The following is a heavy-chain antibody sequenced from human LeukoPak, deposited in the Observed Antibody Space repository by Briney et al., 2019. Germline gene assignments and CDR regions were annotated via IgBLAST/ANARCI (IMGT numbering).Heavy chain of an antibody. CDR3: ARDVFADSSGGSFDF. CDR2: ISSHSIYI. Sequence: GGSLRLSCAGSGFTLSRYSMNWVRQAPGKGLEWVSTISSHSIYIYYADSVKGRFTVSRDNAKNSLSLQMNSLRAEDTAVYYCARDVFADSSGGSFDFWGQGTLVTVSS. CDR1: GFTLSRYS. J-gene: IGHJ4*02. D-gene: IGHD3-16*01. V-gene: IGHV3-21*01.